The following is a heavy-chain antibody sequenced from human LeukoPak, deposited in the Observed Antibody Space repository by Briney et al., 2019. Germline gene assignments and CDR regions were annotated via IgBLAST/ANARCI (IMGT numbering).Heavy chain of an antibody. CDR2: ISSSGPTI. V-gene: IGHV3-48*04. CDR3: ARNRNYYGPESYYDY. Sequence: PGGSLRLSCAASGFTFSTYSMNWVRQAPGKGLEWVSYISSSGPTIYYADSVKGRFTISRDNAKNSLYLQMNSLRAEDTAVYYCARNRNYYGPESYYDYWGQGTLVTVSS. CDR1: GFTFSTYS. D-gene: IGHD3-10*01. J-gene: IGHJ4*02.